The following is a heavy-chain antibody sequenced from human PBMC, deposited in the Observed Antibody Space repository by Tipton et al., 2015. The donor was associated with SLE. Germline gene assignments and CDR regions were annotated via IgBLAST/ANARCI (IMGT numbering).Heavy chain of an antibody. CDR3: VRLHTYSSGWYDY. J-gene: IGHJ4*02. Sequence: TLSLTCTVSNASINSVGYYWTWIRQHPGKALEWIGYIYYNGNTYYNPSLKSRATISVDTSKNQFSLKLSSVTAADTAVYYCVRLHTYSSGWYDYWGQGTLVTVSS. V-gene: IGHV4-31*03. CDR2: IYYNGNT. D-gene: IGHD6-19*01. CDR1: NASINSVGYY.